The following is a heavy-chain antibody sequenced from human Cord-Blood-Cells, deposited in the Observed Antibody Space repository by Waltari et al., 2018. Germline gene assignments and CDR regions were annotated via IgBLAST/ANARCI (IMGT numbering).Heavy chain of an antibody. Sequence: QVQLVQSGAEVKKPGASVKVSCKASGYTFTGYYMHWVRQAPGQGLEWMGWIKPNSGGTNDAQKVQGRVTMTRDTSISTAYMELGRLRSDDTAVYYCARGGPIVGATTSGYWGQGTLVTVSS. V-gene: IGHV1-2*02. CDR3: ARGGPIVGATTSGY. CDR2: IKPNSGGT. CDR1: GYTFTGYY. D-gene: IGHD1-26*01. J-gene: IGHJ4*02.